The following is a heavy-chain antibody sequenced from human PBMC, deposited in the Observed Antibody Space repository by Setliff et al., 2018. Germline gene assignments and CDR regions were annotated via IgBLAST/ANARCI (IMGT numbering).Heavy chain of an antibody. J-gene: IGHJ4*02. CDR2: IGVYSGNT. Sequence: GASVKVSCKASGYTFTESIVSWVRQAPGQGLEWLGWIGVYSGNTYTAQRFQGRVTMTTDTSTSTAYMELRSLRPDDTAVYYCARINFYVSSGYYYASDNWGQGTLVTVSS. D-gene: IGHD3-22*01. CDR3: ARINFYVSSGYYYASDN. V-gene: IGHV1-18*01. CDR1: GYTFTESI.